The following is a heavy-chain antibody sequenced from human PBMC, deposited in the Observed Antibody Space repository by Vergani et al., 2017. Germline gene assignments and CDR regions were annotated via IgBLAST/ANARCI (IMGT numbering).Heavy chain of an antibody. J-gene: IGHJ6*02. Sequence: EVQLVPSGAEVKKPGESLKISCKGSGYSFTSYWIGWVRQMPGKGLEWMGIIYPGDSDTRYSPSFQGQVTISADKSISTAYLQWSSLKASDTAMYYCARSDSSSWNYYYYGMDVWGQGTTVTVSS. D-gene: IGHD6-13*01. CDR2: IYPGDSDT. CDR3: ARSDSSSWNYYYYGMDV. CDR1: GYSFTSYW. V-gene: IGHV5-51*01.